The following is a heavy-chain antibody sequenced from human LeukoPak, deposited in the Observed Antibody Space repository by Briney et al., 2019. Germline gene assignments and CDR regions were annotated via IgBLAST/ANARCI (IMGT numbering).Heavy chain of an antibody. Sequence: GRSLRLSCAASGFTFSSYAMPWVRQAPGKGLEWVAVISYDGSNKYYADSVKGRFTISRDNSKNTLYLQMNSLRAEDTAVYYCARDRSSSGLYYYYMDVWGKGTTVTVSS. CDR2: ISYDGSNK. D-gene: IGHD6-6*01. CDR1: GFTFSSYA. J-gene: IGHJ6*03. CDR3: ARDRSSSGLYYYYMDV. V-gene: IGHV3-30*01.